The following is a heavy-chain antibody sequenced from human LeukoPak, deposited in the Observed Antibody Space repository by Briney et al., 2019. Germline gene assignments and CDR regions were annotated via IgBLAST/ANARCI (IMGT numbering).Heavy chain of an antibody. Sequence: ASVKVSCKASGYTFTSYGISWVRQAPGQGLEWMGWINPNSGGTNYAQKFQGRVTMTEDTSTDTAYMELSSLRSEDTAVYYCAIEILRVARGTAFDIWGQGTMVTVSS. V-gene: IGHV1-18*01. J-gene: IGHJ3*02. CDR1: GYTFTSYG. CDR2: INPNSGGT. D-gene: IGHD1-1*01. CDR3: AIEILRVARGTAFDI.